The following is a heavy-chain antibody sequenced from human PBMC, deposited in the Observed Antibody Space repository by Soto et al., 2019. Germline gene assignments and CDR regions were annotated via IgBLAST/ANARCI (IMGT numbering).Heavy chain of an antibody. CDR1: GASITTPNW. D-gene: IGHD2-2*01. V-gene: IGHV4-4*02. CDR3: ARLQYCSTTSCPWGMDV. J-gene: IGHJ6*02. CDR2: IFHSGTT. Sequence: QVQLQESGPGLVQPSGTLSLTCAVSGASITTPNWWSWIRQPPGKGLEWIAEIFHSGTTNYSPSLKSRVTISVDTSKNLFSLKLTSVTAADTAVYFCARLQYCSTTSCPWGMDVWGQGTTVTVSS.